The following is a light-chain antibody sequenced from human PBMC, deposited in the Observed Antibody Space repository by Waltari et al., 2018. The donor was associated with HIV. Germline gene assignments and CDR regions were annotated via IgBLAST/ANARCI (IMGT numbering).Light chain of an antibody. CDR1: SRDIGYYYS. V-gene: IGLV2-14*01. CDR2: EVN. J-gene: IGLJ1*01. Sequence: QSALTQPASVSGSPGQSINIPCTGTSRDIGYYYSVSLYQQHPGKAPKLMIYEVNNRPSGISNRFSGSKSGNTASLTISGLQAEDEADYYCSSHTTSSTLYVFGTGTKVTVL. CDR3: SSHTTSSTLYV.